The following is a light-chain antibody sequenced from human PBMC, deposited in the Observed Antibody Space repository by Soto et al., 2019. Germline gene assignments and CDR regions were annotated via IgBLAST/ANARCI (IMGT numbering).Light chain of an antibody. Sequence: ENVLTQSPGTLYLSPGERATLSCRASQSISRTYLAWYQQKPVQAPRLLIYATSSRATGIPDRFSGSGSGTDFTLTISRLEPEDFAVYYCQQYGRSGTFGQGTKVEIK. CDR1: QSISRTY. CDR3: QQYGRSGT. J-gene: IGKJ1*01. V-gene: IGKV3-20*01. CDR2: ATS.